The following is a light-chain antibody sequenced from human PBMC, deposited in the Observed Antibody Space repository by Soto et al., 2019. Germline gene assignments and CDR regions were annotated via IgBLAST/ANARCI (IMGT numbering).Light chain of an antibody. CDR2: EVS. Sequence: QSALTQPASVSGSPGPAITISCTGTSSDVGGYNYVSWYQQHPGKAPKLMIYEVSNRPSGVSTRFSGSKSGNTASLNISGLQADDAADYYCSSYTSSATVVFGGGTTLAVL. J-gene: IGLJ2*01. V-gene: IGLV2-14*01. CDR1: SSDVGGYNY. CDR3: SSYTSSATVV.